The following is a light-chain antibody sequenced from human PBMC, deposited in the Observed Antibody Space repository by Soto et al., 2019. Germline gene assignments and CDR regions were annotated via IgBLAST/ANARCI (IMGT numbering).Light chain of an antibody. Sequence: QAVVTQEPSLTVSPGGTVTLTCASSAGAVTSAYYTNWLQQKSGQAPRALIYSTSEKHSWTPARFSGSLLGGKAALTLSAAQPEDEADYYCLLYYGGAQVLFGGGTKVTVL. CDR2: STS. CDR3: LLYYGGAQVL. CDR1: AGAVTSAYY. J-gene: IGLJ2*01. V-gene: IGLV7-43*01.